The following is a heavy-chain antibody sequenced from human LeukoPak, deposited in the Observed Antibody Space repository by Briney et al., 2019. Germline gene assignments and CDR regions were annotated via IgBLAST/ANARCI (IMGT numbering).Heavy chain of an antibody. Sequence: GGSLRLSCATSGFRFGDNAMGWVRQAPGKGLEWISYIRSNAYGGTTEYAASAKGRFTISRDDSKNIAYLQMNSLKIEDTAVYFCTRDDPAPVEKATRGYFDPWGQGTLVTVSS. CDR2: IRSNAYGGTT. V-gene: IGHV3-49*04. J-gene: IGHJ5*02. CDR1: GFRFGDNA. CDR3: TRDDPAPVEKATRGYFDP. D-gene: IGHD5-18*01.